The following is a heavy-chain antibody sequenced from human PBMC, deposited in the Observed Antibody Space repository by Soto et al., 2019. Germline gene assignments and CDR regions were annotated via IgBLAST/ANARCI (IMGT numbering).Heavy chain of an antibody. CDR3: ALSGVGSDCYDY. CDR1: GFSLSTDEVG. J-gene: IGHJ4*02. V-gene: IGHV2-5*02. Sequence: QITLKESGPAVVKPTQTLTLTCAYSGFSLSTDEVGVGWIRQPPNKALEWLALVYWDDDKRYSHSLRSRLTITTDTSKNQVVLKMTHMDPVDTGTYYCALSGVGSDCYDYWGQGALVTVSS. CDR2: VYWDDDK. D-gene: IGHD2-21*02.